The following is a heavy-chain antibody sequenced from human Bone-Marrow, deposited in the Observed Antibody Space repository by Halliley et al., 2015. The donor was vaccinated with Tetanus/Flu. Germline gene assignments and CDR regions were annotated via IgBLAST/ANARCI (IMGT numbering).Heavy chain of an antibody. CDR2: ISSDGRDE. CDR3: ARDLMGDQWLRRPPFLDS. CDR1: GFTFSRYG. J-gene: IGHJ4*02. V-gene: IGHV3-33*01. D-gene: IGHD6-19*01. Sequence: SLRLSCSASGFTFSRYGLHWVRQAPGKGLEWLAIISSDGRDENYADSVKGRFTISRDNSRHTFFLQMNSLRAEDTALYYCARDLMGDQWLRRPPFLDSWGQGTLVTVSS.